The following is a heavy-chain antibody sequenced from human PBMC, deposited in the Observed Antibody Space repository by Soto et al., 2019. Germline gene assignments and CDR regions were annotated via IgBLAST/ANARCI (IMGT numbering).Heavy chain of an antibody. CDR2: ISGSGGRS. CDR3: AKAYFVWSSEQPYYFDY. CDR1: GFTFSNFA. V-gene: IGHV3-23*01. Sequence: GGSLRLFCAAPGFTFSNFAMTRVRQGPGKGLEWVSGISGSGGRSYYADSLKGRFTNSRDNSKSTLYLQRNSLRAEDTAVYYCAKAYFVWSSEQPYYFDYWGQGTLVTVSS. D-gene: IGHD3-16*01. J-gene: IGHJ4*02.